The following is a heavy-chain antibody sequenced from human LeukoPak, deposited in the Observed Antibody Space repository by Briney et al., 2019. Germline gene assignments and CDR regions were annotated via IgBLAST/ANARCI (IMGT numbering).Heavy chain of an antibody. CDR2: ISYDGSNK. CDR3: ARVLLTPGLAWAXXXFGDY. D-gene: IGHD3-10*01. Sequence: GGSLRLSCAASGFTFSSYAMPWVRQAPGKGLEWVAVISYDGSNKYYADSVKGRFTISRDNSKNTLYLQMNSLRAEDTAVYYCARVLLTPGLAWAXXXFGDYWGQGTLVTVSS. CDR1: GFTFSSYA. J-gene: IGHJ4*02. V-gene: IGHV3-30-3*01.